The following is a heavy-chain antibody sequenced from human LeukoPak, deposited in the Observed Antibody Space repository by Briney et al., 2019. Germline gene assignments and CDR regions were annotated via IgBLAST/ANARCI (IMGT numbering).Heavy chain of an antibody. CDR1: GFTFSSYT. V-gene: IGHV3-48*02. D-gene: IGHD2-8*01. CDR3: ARVKGVFAPFDP. CDR2: IGSGSSAI. J-gene: IGHJ5*02. Sequence: GGSLRLSCAASGFTFSSYTMNWVRQAPGKGLEWVSSIGSGSSAIYYADSVKGRFTISRDNAKNSLYLQMNSLRDEDTAVYYCARVKGVFAPFDPWGQGTLVTVSS.